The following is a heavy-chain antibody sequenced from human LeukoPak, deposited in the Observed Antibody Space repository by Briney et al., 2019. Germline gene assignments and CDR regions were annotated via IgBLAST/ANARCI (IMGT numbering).Heavy chain of an antibody. D-gene: IGHD6-19*01. V-gene: IGHV3-48*03. J-gene: IGHJ6*03. CDR3: ARVGHSSGWFQARWDYYYYMDV. Sequence: GGSLRLSCAASGFTFSSYEMNWVRQAPGKGLEWVSYISSSGSTIYYADSVKGRFTISRDNAKNSLYLQMNSLRAEDTAVYYCARVGHSSGWFQARWDYYYYMDVWGKGTTVTISS. CDR1: GFTFSSYE. CDR2: ISSSGSTI.